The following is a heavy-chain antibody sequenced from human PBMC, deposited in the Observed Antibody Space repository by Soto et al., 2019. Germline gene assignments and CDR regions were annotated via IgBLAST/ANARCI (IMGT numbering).Heavy chain of an antibody. CDR3: ARLGPAHYYDSSGYYSPLDY. J-gene: IGHJ4*02. CDR1: GDTFSSYA. V-gene: IGHV1-69*01. Sequence: QVQLVQSGAEVKKPGSSVKVSCKASGDTFSSYAINWVRQAPGQGLEWMGGIIPMFGTANYAQTFKGRVTISAGESRSTVYMELSGLRSEDTAVYYCARLGPAHYYDSSGYYSPLDYWGQGTLVTVSS. D-gene: IGHD3-22*01. CDR2: IIPMFGTA.